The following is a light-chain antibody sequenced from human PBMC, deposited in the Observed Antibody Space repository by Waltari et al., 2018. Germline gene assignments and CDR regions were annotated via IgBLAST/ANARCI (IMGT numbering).Light chain of an antibody. CDR2: PNT. V-gene: IGLV1-40*01. Sequence: QSVLTQPPSVSGAPGQRVTISCTGSSSNIGAGYDVHWYRHLPGTAPKLLIYPNTNRPSGAPGRFSGSKSGTSASLAITGLQAEDETDYYCLCYDSSLSGWVFGGGTKLTVL. CDR1: SSNIGAGYD. J-gene: IGLJ3*02. CDR3: LCYDSSLSGWV.